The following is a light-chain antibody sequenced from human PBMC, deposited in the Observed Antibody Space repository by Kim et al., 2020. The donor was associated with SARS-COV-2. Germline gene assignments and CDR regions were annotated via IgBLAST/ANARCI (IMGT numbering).Light chain of an antibody. CDR2: DMT. CDR1: SSDIGGYNY. J-gene: IGLJ1*01. Sequence: GQSITISCTGTSSDIGGYNYVSWYQQYPGKAPKLLIYDMTKRPSGVSNRFSGSKSGSTTSLNISGLQAEDEADYYCSSSASSSTYVFGIGTKVTV. V-gene: IGLV2-14*04. CDR3: SSSASSSTYV.